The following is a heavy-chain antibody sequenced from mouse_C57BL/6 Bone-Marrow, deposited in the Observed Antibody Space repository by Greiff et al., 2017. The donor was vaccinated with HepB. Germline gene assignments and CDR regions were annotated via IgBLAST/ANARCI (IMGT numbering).Heavy chain of an antibody. V-gene: IGHV5-17*01. CDR1: GFTFSDYG. D-gene: IGHD2-3*01. J-gene: IGHJ3*01. CDR2: ISSGSSTI. CDR3: ARGGLLRFAY. Sequence: EVKLMESGGGLVKPGGSLKLSCAASGFTFSDYGMHWVRQAPEKGLEWVAYISSGSSTIYYADTVKGRFTISRDNAKNTLFLQMTSLRSEDTAMYYCARGGLLRFAYWGQGTLVTVSA.